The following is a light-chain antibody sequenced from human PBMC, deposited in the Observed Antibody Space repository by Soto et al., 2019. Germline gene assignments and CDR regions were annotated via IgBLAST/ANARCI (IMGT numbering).Light chain of an antibody. J-gene: IGKJ1*01. CDR2: KTS. V-gene: IGKV1-5*03. CDR1: QTISSW. Sequence: DIQMTQSPSTLSASVGDRVTIACRASQTISSWVAWYQQKPGKAPRLLIYKTSSLESGVPSRFSGSGSGTQFSLTISSLQPEDSATYYCQQYNTYLTWTFGQGTKVDIK. CDR3: QQYNTYLTWT.